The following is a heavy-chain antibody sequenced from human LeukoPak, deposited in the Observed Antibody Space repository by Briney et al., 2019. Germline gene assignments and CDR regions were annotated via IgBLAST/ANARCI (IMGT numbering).Heavy chain of an antibody. CDR1: GGSISSYY. CDR3: AKSSGWTVGLYYFDY. D-gene: IGHD6-19*01. CDR2: IYYSGST. J-gene: IGHJ4*02. V-gene: IGHV4-59*08. Sequence: SETLSLTCTVSGGSISSYYWSWTRQPPGKGLEWIGYIYYSGSTNYNPSLKSRVTISVDTSKNQFSLKLSSVTAADTAVYYCAKSSGWTVGLYYFDYWGQGTLVTVSS.